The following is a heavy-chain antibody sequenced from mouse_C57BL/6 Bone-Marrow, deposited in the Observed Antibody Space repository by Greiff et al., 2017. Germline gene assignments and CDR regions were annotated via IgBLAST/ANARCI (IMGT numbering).Heavy chain of an antibody. J-gene: IGHJ1*03. D-gene: IGHD1-1*01. Sequence: VQLQQSGAELVRPGTSVKVSCKASGYAFTNYLIAWVKQRPGQGLEWIGVINPGSGGNNYNEKVKGQATLTADKSSSTAYMQLSSLTSEDSAVYFCARWYYGSPYFDVWGTGTTATGSS. CDR3: ARWYYGSPYFDV. V-gene: IGHV1-54*01. CDR1: GYAFTNYL. CDR2: INPGSGGN.